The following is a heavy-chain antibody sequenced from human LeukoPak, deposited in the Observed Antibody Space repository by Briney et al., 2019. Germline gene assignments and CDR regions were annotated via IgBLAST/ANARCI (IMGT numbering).Heavy chain of an antibody. J-gene: IGHJ3*02. CDR1: GGSISGHY. V-gene: IGHV4-59*08. Sequence: AETLSLTCAVSGGSISGHYWNWVRQTPGKGLEGIGYTSYSRTTNYNADFKGRATMSIDTSKNQLYLNLTSVTATDTAVYYCAKLGHSDGWYLGAFDIWGQGTTVTVSS. CDR3: AKLGHSDGWYLGAFDI. CDR2: TSYSRTT. D-gene: IGHD6-19*01.